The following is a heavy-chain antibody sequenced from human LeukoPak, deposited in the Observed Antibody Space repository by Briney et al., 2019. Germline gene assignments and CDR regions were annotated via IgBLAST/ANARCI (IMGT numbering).Heavy chain of an antibody. D-gene: IGHD3-16*01. CDR2: IYYSGST. J-gene: IGHJ4*02. CDR1: GGSMSPYH. CDR3: ARGVSTSALLYYFDY. Sequence: PSETLSLTCTVSGGSMSPYHWGWIRQPPGKGLEWTGYIYYSGSTNYNPSLKSRVTISVDTSKNQFSLKLSSVTAADTAVYYCARGVSTSALLYYFDYWGQGTLVTVSS. V-gene: IGHV4-59*12.